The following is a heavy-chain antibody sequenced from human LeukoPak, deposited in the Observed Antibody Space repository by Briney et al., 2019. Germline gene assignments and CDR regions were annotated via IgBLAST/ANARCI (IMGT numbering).Heavy chain of an antibody. V-gene: IGHV4-39*01. CDR1: GGSISSSSYY. J-gene: IGHJ4*02. Sequence: KPSETLSLSCTVSGGSISSSSYYSGWIRQPPGKGLEWIGSIYYSGSTYYNPSVNSRVTISVDTSQNQFSLNLSYVTVGYTAVYYCAETWGLSWGQGTLVTVSS. CDR3: AETWGLS. CDR2: IYYSGST. D-gene: IGHD3-16*01.